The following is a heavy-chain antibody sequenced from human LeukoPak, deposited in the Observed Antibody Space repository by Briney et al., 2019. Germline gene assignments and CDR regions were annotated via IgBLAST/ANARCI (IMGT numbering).Heavy chain of an antibody. CDR1: GGSISSYY. V-gene: IGHV4-59*01. Sequence: KPSETLSLTCTVSGGSISSYYWSWIRQPPGKGLEWIGYIYYSGSTNYNPSLKSRVTISVDTSKNQFSLKLSSVTAADTAVYYCARLFGWFGPYYFDYWGQGTLVTVSS. CDR2: IYYSGST. D-gene: IGHD3-10*01. J-gene: IGHJ4*02. CDR3: ARLFGWFGPYYFDY.